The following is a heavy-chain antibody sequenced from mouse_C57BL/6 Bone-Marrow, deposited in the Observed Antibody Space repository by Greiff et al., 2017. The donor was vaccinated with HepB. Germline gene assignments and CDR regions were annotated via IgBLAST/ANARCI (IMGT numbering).Heavy chain of an antibody. CDR2: INPNNGGT. D-gene: IGHD4-1*01. J-gene: IGHJ1*03. Sequence: VQLQQSGAELVRPGTSVKVSCKASGYTFTDYNMDWVKQSHGKSLEWIGDINPNNGGTIYNQKFKGKATLTVDKSSSTAYMELRSLTSEDTAVYDCAKANWEWYFDVWGTGTTVTVSS. CDR3: AKANWEWYFDV. V-gene: IGHV1-18*01. CDR1: GYTFTDYN.